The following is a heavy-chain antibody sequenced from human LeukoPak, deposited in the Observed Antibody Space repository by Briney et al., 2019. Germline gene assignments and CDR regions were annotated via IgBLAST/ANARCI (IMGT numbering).Heavy chain of an antibody. V-gene: IGHV1-24*01. D-gene: IGHD6-19*01. CDR1: GYTLTELS. CDR3: ATVMWYSVAVNGDWFDH. Sequence: ASVKVSCKVSGYTLTELSMHWVRQAPGKGLEWMGGFDPEDGETIYAQKFQGRVTMTEDTSTDTAYMELSSLRSEDTAVYYCATVMWYSVAVNGDWFDHWGQGTLVTVSP. J-gene: IGHJ5*02. CDR2: FDPEDGET.